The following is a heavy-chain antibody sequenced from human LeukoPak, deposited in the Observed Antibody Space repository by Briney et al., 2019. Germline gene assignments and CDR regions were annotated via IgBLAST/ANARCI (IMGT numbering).Heavy chain of an antibody. D-gene: IGHD5-12*01. V-gene: IGHV1-24*01. CDR2: FDPEDGET. Sequence: ASVKVSFKVSGYTLTELSMHWGRQAPGKGLEWMGGFDPEDGETIYAQKFQGRVTMTEDTSTDTAYMELSSLRSEDTAVYYCATDPIYSGYAFRFDYWGQGTLVTVSS. J-gene: IGHJ4*02. CDR3: ATDPIYSGYAFRFDY. CDR1: GYTLTELS.